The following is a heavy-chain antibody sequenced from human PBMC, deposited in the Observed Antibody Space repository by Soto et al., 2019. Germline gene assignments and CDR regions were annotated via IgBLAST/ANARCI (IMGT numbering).Heavy chain of an antibody. CDR2: ISDSGST. V-gene: IGHV3-23*01. CDR3: AKVWGEDGYCSRTSCLYYFHH. J-gene: IGHJ4*02. Sequence: EVQLLESGGGLVQPGGSLRLSCEASGFTFSTSAMSWVRQAPGKGLEWVSTISDSGSTYYADSVKGRFTISRDNSKNTLYLEMDSLGAGETAVFYCAKVWGEDGYCSRTSCLYYFHHWGQGTLVTVSS. D-gene: IGHD2-2*03. CDR1: GFTFSTSA.